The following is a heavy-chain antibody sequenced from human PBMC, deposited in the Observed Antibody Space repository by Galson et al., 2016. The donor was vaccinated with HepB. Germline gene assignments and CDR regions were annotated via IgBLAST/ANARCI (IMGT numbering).Heavy chain of an antibody. CDR2: INPTGGST. Sequence: VKVSCKASGYTFTSYYIYWVRQAPGRGLEWVGVINPTGGSTDFAPRFQDRVTLTRDTSTGTVYMELTSLTSDDTAVYYCARDYGAGGFYYFDYWGQGTLITVSS. J-gene: IGHJ4*02. CDR3: ARDYGAGGFYYFDY. D-gene: IGHD6-13*01. CDR1: GYTFTSYY. V-gene: IGHV1-46*01.